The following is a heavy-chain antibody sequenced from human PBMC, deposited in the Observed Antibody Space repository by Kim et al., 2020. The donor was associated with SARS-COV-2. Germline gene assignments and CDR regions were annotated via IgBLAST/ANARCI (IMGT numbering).Heavy chain of an antibody. J-gene: IGHJ4*02. Sequence: YTSGRTNYNPSLQGRVTMSVDMSKTPFSLKLSSVTAADTAVYYCASALGHWGQGTLVTVSS. CDR3: ASALGH. D-gene: IGHD3-16*02. V-gene: IGHV4-4*07. CDR2: YTSGRT.